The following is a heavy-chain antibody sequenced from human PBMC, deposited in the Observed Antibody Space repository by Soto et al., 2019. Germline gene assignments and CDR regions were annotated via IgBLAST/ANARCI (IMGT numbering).Heavy chain of an antibody. CDR3: TTDRPYTWGGVITT. CDR2: ISYDGSNK. Sequence: QVQLVESGGGVVQPGRSLRLSCAASGFTFSSYAMHWVRQAPGKGLEWVAVISYDGSNKYYADSVKGRVTISRDNSKNTLYLQMNSLRSDDTAVYYCTTDRPYTWGGVITTGGPGTRVTVSS. D-gene: IGHD3-16*02. V-gene: IGHV3-30-3*01. CDR1: GFTFSSYA. J-gene: IGHJ3*01.